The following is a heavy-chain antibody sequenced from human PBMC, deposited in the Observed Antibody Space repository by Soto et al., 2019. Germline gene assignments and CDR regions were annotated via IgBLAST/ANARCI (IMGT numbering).Heavy chain of an antibody. J-gene: IGHJ3*02. Sequence: GGSLRLSCAASGFTFSSYGMHWVRQAPGKGLEWVAVIWYDGSNKYYADSVKGRFTISRDNSKDTLYLQMNSLRAEDTAVYYCAREPTYYDFWSGYRNQDAFDIWGQGTMLTVSS. V-gene: IGHV3-33*01. CDR3: AREPTYYDFWSGYRNQDAFDI. CDR2: IWYDGSNK. CDR1: GFTFSSYG. D-gene: IGHD3-3*01.